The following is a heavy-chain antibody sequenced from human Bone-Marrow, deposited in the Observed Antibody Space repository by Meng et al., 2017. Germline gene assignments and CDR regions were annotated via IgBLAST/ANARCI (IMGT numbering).Heavy chain of an antibody. D-gene: IGHD5-24*01. CDR1: GSSISKDENY. CDR2: MHYNGIT. CDR3: ARVETATTNPYFDY. Sequence: QVHLQESGPGLVKPSQTLSLTCPVSGSSISKDENYWSWIRQSPGEGLEWIGYMHYNGITYSNPSLRSRATMLVDTSKNEFSLKLSSVTAADKAVYFCARVETATTNPYFDYWGQGTLVTVSS. J-gene: IGHJ4*02. V-gene: IGHV4-30-4*08.